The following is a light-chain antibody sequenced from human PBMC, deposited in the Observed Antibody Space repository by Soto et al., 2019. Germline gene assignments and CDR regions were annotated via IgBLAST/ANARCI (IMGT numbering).Light chain of an antibody. CDR3: NSYATSSTYV. CDR2: DVS. J-gene: IGLJ1*01. Sequence: QSELTQPASVSGSPGQSIAISCTGTSSDVGAYNYVSWYQQHPGKAPKLMIYDVSNRPSGVSNRFSGSKSGNTASLTISGLQAEDDADYYCNSYATSSTYVFGTGTKVTVL. CDR1: SSDVGAYNY. V-gene: IGLV2-14*03.